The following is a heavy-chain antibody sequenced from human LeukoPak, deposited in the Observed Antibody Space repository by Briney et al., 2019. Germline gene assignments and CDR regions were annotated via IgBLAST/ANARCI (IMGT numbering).Heavy chain of an antibody. D-gene: IGHD3-10*01. CDR1: GGSISNYY. Sequence: SETVSLTCSVSGGSISNYYWSWIRQPPGKGLEWIGYIYYSGSTNYNPSLKSRVTISVDTSKNQFSLKLSSVTAADTAVYYCARVGGSGSYLHWFDPWGQGTLVTVSS. V-gene: IGHV4-59*01. CDR3: ARVGGSGSYLHWFDP. J-gene: IGHJ5*02. CDR2: IYYSGST.